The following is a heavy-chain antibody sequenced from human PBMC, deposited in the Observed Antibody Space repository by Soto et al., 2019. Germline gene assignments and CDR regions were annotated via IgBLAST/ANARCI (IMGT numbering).Heavy chain of an antibody. J-gene: IGHJ6*01. CDR1: GGSISSGGYY. D-gene: IGHD1-1*01. CDR2: IYYSGST. V-gene: IGHV4-31*03. CDR3: ARVGTERYYYYGMDV. Sequence: QVQLQESGPGLVKPAQTLSLTCTVSGGSISSGGYYWSWIRQHPGKGLEWIGYIYYSGSTYYNPSLKSRVTISADTSKNQFSLKLSSVTAADTAVYYCARVGTERYYYYGMDVRGQGTTVTVSS.